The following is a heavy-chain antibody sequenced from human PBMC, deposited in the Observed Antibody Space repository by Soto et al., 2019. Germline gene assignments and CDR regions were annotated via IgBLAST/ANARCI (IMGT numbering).Heavy chain of an antibody. D-gene: IGHD3-3*02. Sequence: QLQLQESGPGLVKPSETLSLTCTVSGGSISSSSYYWGWIRQPPGKGLEWIGSIYYSGSTYYNPSLMTRSTISADTSKHQFSLKLSSVTAADTAVYCASPKIAFYNWFDPWGQGTLVTVSS. V-gene: IGHV4-39*01. CDR2: IYYSGST. J-gene: IGHJ5*02. CDR1: GGSISSSSYY. CDR3: ASPKIAFYNWFDP.